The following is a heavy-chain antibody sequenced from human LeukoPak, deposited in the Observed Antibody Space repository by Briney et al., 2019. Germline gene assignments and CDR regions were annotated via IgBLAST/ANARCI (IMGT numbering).Heavy chain of an antibody. D-gene: IGHD4-17*01. CDR1: GYMFTSYA. J-gene: IGHJ4*02. CDR2: INTNTGKP. Sequence: ASVKVSCKASGYMFTSYAMNWVRQAPGQGLEWMGWINTNTGKPTYVQGFTGRFVFSLDTSVRTAYLEISSLQAEDTAVYYCARALTTVSTLPAYWGQGTLVTVSS. V-gene: IGHV7-4-1*02. CDR3: ARALTTVSTLPAY.